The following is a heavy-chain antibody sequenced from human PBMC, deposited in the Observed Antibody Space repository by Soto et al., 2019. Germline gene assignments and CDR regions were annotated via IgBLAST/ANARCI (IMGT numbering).Heavy chain of an antibody. CDR1: GGSISSSSYY. D-gene: IGHD3-16*01. Sequence: QLQLQESGPGLVKPSETLSLTCTVSGGSISSSSYYWGWIRQPPGKGLEWIGSIYYSGSTYYNPSLKSRGTISVDTSKNQFSLKLSSVTAADTAVYYCARLARLYYFDYWGQGTLVTVSS. V-gene: IGHV4-39*01. CDR2: IYYSGST. J-gene: IGHJ4*02. CDR3: ARLARLYYFDY.